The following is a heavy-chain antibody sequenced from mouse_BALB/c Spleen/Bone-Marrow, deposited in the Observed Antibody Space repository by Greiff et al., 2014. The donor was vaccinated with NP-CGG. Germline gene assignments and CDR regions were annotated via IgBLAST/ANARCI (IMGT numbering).Heavy chain of an antibody. Sequence: VQLVESGAELMKPGASVKLSCKASGYTFTEYIIHWVKQRSGQGLEWIGWFYPGSGSIKYNEKFKDKATLTADKSSSTVYMELSRLTSEDSSVYFCARHEYRLRAWFAYWGQGTLVTVSA. D-gene: IGHD3-2*02. J-gene: IGHJ3*01. CDR3: ARHEYRLRAWFAY. CDR2: FYPGSGSI. V-gene: IGHV1-62-2*01. CDR1: GYTFTEYI.